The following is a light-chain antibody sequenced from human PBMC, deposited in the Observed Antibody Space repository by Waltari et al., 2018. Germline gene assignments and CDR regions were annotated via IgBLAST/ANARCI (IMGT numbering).Light chain of an antibody. Sequence: DIQLTQSPSSLSATVGDRVTITCQATQDITTSLSWFQQKPGKAPQLLIYDASSLQAGVPSRFSDTGSGTAFSFTITSLQPEDSATYYCQHYHSLPYTFGRGTKLQIK. CDR2: DAS. CDR3: QHYHSLPYT. V-gene: IGKV1-33*01. CDR1: QDITTS. J-gene: IGKJ2*01.